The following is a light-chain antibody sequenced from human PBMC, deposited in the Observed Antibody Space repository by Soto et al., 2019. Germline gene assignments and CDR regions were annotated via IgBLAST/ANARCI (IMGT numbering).Light chain of an antibody. CDR2: KTS. CDR3: QHWTDYSWT. CDR1: QSFTMW. V-gene: IGKV1-5*03. Sequence: DIHMTQSPSTLSASVGDRVTITCRASQSFTMWLALYQQKPGKAPNLLIYKTSSLESGVPSRFSGSGSGTEFTLTISSLQPDDFATYYCQHWTDYSWTFGQGTKVEVK. J-gene: IGKJ1*01.